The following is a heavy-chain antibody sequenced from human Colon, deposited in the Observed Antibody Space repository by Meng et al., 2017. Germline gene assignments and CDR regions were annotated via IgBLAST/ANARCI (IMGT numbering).Heavy chain of an antibody. CDR2: LRSAFRT. V-gene: IGHV3-66*01. CDR3: AKGRGNPYYFDY. Sequence: VQVVESGGDLVQPGGSLRVSCAASGFTASCNYAPGKGLEWVMVLRSAFRTHHADSLKGRFTVSRDNSKNTLYLQMNTLTAEDTAVYYCAKGRGNPYYFDYWGQGTLVTVSS. D-gene: IGHD1-14*01. CDR1: GFTASCNY. J-gene: IGHJ4*02.